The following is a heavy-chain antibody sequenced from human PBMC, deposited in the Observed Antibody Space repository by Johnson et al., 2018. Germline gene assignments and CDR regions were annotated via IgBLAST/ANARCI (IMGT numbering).Heavy chain of an antibody. CDR3: AGGMAQYLYYMDV. CDR2: ISSSSAYI. J-gene: IGHJ6*03. Sequence: VQLVESGGGLVKPGGSLRLSCAASGFTFSSYSMNWVRQAPGKGLEWVSSISSSSAYIYYADSVKARFTINRDNAEESLYLQMNSLKAEDTAVYYCAGGMAQYLYYMDVWGKGTTVTVS. D-gene: IGHD2-2*02. CDR1: GFTFSSYS. V-gene: IGHV3-21*01.